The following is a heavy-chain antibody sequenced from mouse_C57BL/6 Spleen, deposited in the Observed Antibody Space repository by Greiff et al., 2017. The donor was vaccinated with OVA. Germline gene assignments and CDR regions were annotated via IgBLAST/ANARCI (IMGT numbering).Heavy chain of an antibody. V-gene: IGHV5-9*01. CDR1: GFTFSSYT. Sequence: DVMLVESGGGLVKPGGSLKLSCAASGFTFSSYTMSWVRQTPEKRLEWVATISGGGGNTYYPDSVKGRFTISRDNAKNTLYLQMSSLRSEDTALYYCARHQGGFDYWGQGTTLTVSS. CDR3: ARHQGGFDY. CDR2: ISGGGGNT. J-gene: IGHJ2*01.